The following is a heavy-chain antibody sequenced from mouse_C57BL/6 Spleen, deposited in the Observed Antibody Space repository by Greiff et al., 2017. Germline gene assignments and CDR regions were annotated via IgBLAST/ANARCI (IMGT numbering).Heavy chain of an antibody. Sequence: EVKLVESGGGLVKPGGSLKLSCAASGFTFSSYAMSWVRQTPEKRLEWVATISDGGSYTYYPDNVKGRFTISRDNAKNNLYLQMSHLKSEDTAMDYCARENYSNLDYWGQGTTLTVSS. CDR3: ARENYSNLDY. CDR2: ISDGGSYT. D-gene: IGHD2-5*01. CDR1: GFTFSSYA. V-gene: IGHV5-4*01. J-gene: IGHJ2*01.